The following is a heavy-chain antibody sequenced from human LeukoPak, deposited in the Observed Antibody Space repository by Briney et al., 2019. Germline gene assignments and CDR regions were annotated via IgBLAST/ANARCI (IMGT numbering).Heavy chain of an antibody. V-gene: IGHV4-59*01. D-gene: IGHD3-22*01. Sequence: PSETLSLTCTVSGGSISSYYWSWIRQPPGKGLEWIGYIYYSGSTNYNPSLKSRVTISVDTSKNRFSLKLSSVTAADTAVYYCAXXDDSSGYYYYFDYWGQGTLVTVSS. J-gene: IGHJ4*02. CDR3: AXXDDSSGYYYYFDY. CDR1: GGSISSYY. CDR2: IYYSGST.